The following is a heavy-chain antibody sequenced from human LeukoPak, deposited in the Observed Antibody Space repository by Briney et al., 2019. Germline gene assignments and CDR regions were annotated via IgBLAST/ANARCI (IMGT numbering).Heavy chain of an antibody. Sequence: PGGSLRLSCAASGFTFSSFWMSWVRKAPGKGLEWVANIKRDGGDKYYVDSVKGRFSISRDNAKNSLYLHMNSLRAEDTAVYYCARGDEYTTSPWGQGTLVTVSS. CDR1: GFTFSSFW. D-gene: IGHD2-2*02. V-gene: IGHV3-7*05. CDR2: IKRDGGDK. J-gene: IGHJ4*02. CDR3: ARGDEYTTSP.